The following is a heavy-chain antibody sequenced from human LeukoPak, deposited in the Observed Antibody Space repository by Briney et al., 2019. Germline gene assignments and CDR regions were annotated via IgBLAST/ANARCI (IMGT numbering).Heavy chain of an antibody. V-gene: IGHV3-23*01. D-gene: IGHD6-19*01. CDR1: GFTFSSYA. Sequence: PGGSLRLSCAAPGFTFSSYAMSWVRQAPGKGLEWVSVISGSGVSTYYADSVKGRFTISRDNSKNTLYLQMNSLRAEDTAVYYCAKDADSSGWYYYAFDIWGQGTMVTVSS. J-gene: IGHJ3*02. CDR3: AKDADSSGWYYYAFDI. CDR2: ISGSGVST.